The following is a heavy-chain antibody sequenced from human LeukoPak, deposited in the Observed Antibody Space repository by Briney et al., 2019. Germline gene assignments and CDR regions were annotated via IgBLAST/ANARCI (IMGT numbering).Heavy chain of an antibody. CDR2: INPNSGGT. V-gene: IGHV1-2*02. D-gene: IGHD6-19*01. CDR3: ARMGGSGWYSFDY. Sequence: ASVKVSCKASGYTFTGYYMHWVRQAPGQGLEWMGWINPNSGGTNYAQKFQGRVTMTRDTSISTAYMELSRLRSDDTAVYYCARMGGSGWYSFDYWGQGTLVTVSS. J-gene: IGHJ4*02. CDR1: GYTFTGYY.